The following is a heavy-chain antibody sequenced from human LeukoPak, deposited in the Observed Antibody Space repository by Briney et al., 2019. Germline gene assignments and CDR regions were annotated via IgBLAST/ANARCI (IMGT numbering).Heavy chain of an antibody. CDR2: LSGSASST. V-gene: IGHV3-23*01. D-gene: IGHD7-27*01. CDR3: ARDGEPSYWGSGYYYGMDV. CDR1: GFTFSTYA. Sequence: GGSLRLSCAASGFTFSTYAMNWVRQAPGKGLEWVSSLSGSASSTYYADSVKGRFTISRDNSKNTLSLQMQSMRADDTAVYYCARDGEPSYWGSGYYYGMDVWGQGTTVTVSS. J-gene: IGHJ6*02.